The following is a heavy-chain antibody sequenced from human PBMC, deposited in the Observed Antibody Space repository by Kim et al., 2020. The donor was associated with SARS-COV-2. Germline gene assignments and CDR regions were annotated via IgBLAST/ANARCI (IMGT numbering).Heavy chain of an antibody. CDR3: ARHPRLLRYFDWLPTPDY. J-gene: IGHJ4*02. D-gene: IGHD3-9*01. CDR2: IYYSGST. Sequence: SETLSLTCTVSGGSISSSSYYWGWIRQPPGKGLEWIGSIYYSGSTYYNPSLKSRVTISVDTSKNQFSLKLSSVTAADTAVYYCARHPRLLRYFDWLPTPDYWGQGTLVTVSS. CDR1: GGSISSSSYY. V-gene: IGHV4-39*01.